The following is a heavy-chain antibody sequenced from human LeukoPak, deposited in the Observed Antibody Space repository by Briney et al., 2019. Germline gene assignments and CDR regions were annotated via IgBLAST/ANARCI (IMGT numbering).Heavy chain of an antibody. V-gene: IGHV3-13*01. J-gene: IGHJ5*02. D-gene: IGHD2-2*01. CDR1: GFTFSSYD. CDR2: IGTAGDT. CDR3: ARGYAGWFDP. Sequence: PGGSLRLSCAASGFTFSSYDMHWLRHATGKGLEWVSAIGTAGDTYYPGSLKGRFTISRENAKNSLYLQMNSLRAGDTAVYYCARGYAGWFDPWGQGTLVTVSS.